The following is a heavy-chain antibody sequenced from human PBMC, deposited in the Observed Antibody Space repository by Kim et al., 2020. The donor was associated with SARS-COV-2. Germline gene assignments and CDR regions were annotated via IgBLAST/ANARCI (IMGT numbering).Heavy chain of an antibody. D-gene: IGHD5-12*01. V-gene: IGHV4-39*01. CDR1: GGSISSSSYY. J-gene: IGHJ3*02. CDR2: IYYSGST. Sequence: SETLSLTCTVSGGSISSSSYYWGWIRQPPGKGLEWIGSIYYSGSTYYNPSLKSRVTISVDTSKNQFSLKLSSVTAADTAVYYCARLLIVATTSDAFDIWGQGTMVTVSS. CDR3: ARLLIVATTSDAFDI.